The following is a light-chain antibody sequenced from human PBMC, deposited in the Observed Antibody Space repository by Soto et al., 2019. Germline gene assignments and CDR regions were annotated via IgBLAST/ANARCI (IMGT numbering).Light chain of an antibody. CDR3: QQRFNWPPLT. Sequence: EIVLTQSPGALSLSPGERATLSCRASQTIYSYLAWYQQKPGQAPRLLIYDASNRATGIPARFSGSGSGTDFTLTISSLEPEDFAVYYCQQRFNWPPLTFGGGTKVEIK. CDR1: QTIYSY. V-gene: IGKV3-11*01. CDR2: DAS. J-gene: IGKJ4*01.